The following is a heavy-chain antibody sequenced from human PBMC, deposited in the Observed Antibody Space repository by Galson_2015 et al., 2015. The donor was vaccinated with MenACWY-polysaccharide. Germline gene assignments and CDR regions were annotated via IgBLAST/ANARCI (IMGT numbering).Heavy chain of an antibody. V-gene: IGHV3-23*01. D-gene: IGHD1-26*01. J-gene: IGHJ5*02. Sequence: SLRLSCAVSGFTFSSYVMSWVRQAPGRGLEWVSSITDSGSSTYYVDSVKGRFTISRDNSKNTLFLQMNSLRADATAVYYCAKGGREVDNWLDPWGQGALVTVSS. CDR2: ITDSGSST. CDR1: GFTFSSYV. CDR3: AKGGREVDNWLDP.